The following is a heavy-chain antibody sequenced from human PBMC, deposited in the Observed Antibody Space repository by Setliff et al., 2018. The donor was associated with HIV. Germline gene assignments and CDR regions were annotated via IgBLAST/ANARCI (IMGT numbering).Heavy chain of an antibody. J-gene: IGHJ4*02. Sequence: SETLSLTCTVSGGSISSHFWSWIRQPPGKGLEWIGSIYYSGSTNYNPSLKSRVTISVVTSKNQFALKLSYVNAADTAVYYCAGMERGSGCFNRNYFDYWGQGTLVTVSS. CDR2: IYYSGST. CDR3: AGMERGSGCFNRNYFDY. V-gene: IGHV4-59*11. CDR1: GGSISSHF. D-gene: IGHD6-19*01.